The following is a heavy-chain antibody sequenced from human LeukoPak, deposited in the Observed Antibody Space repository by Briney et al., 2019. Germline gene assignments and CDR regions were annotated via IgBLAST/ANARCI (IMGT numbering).Heavy chain of an antibody. CDR2: TKKDGSEK. V-gene: IGHV3-7*01. Sequence: GGSLRLSCAASGFTFSSYWMSWVRQAPGKGLEWVANTKKDGSEKEYVDSVKGRFTIFRDNDKNSLYLQMNSQRVEYTAVYYCVRVDTSGYYYELSFDYWGQGTLVTVPS. D-gene: IGHD3-22*01. J-gene: IGHJ4*02. CDR3: VRVDTSGYYYELSFDY. CDR1: GFTFSSYW.